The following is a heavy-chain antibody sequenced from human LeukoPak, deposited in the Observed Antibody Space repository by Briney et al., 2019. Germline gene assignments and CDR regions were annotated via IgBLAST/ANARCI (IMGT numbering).Heavy chain of an antibody. D-gene: IGHD3-22*01. CDR3: ATGSGWEYYFDN. CDR1: GFTFSSYA. Sequence: GGSLRLSCAASGFTFSSYAMHWVRQAPGKGLEWVTFIQYDGTNKYYADSVKGRFTISRDKSKNTLYLQMNSLRAEDTAVYYCATGSGWEYYFDNWAREPWSPSPQ. CDR2: IQYDGTNK. V-gene: IGHV3-30*02. J-gene: IGHJ4*02.